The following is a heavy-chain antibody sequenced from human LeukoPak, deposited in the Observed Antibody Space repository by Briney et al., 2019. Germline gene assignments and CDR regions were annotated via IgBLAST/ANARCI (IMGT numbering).Heavy chain of an antibody. D-gene: IGHD6-13*01. Sequence: GASVKVSCKASGYTFTGYYMHWVRQAPGQGLEWMGWINPKSGATNYAQKFQGRVTVTRDTSISTAYMELNRLESDDTAVYYCARDRAPVGSSRLNLLHWGQGALVTVSS. J-gene: IGHJ1*01. CDR2: INPKSGAT. CDR1: GYTFTGYY. CDR3: ARDRAPVGSSRLNLLH. V-gene: IGHV1-2*02.